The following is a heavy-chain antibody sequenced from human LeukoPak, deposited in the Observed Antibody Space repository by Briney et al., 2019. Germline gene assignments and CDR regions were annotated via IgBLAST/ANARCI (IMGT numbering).Heavy chain of an antibody. CDR3: ARGLWMATAY. Sequence: PSETLSLTCAVYGGSFSGYYWSWIRQPPGKGLEWIGEINHSGSTNYNPSLKSRVTISVDTSKNQFSLKLSSVTAADTAVYYCARGLWMATAYWGQGTLVTVSP. CDR2: INHSGST. V-gene: IGHV4-34*01. CDR1: GGSFSGYY. D-gene: IGHD5-24*01. J-gene: IGHJ4*02.